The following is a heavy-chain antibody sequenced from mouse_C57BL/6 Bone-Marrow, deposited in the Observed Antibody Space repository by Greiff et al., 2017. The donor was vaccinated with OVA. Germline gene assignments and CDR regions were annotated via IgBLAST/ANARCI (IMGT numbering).Heavy chain of an antibody. CDR2: ISSGSSTI. V-gene: IGHV5-17*01. CDR3: ARLEDYYAMDY. J-gene: IGHJ4*01. Sequence: EVQLVESGGGLVKPGGSLKLSCAASGFTFSDYGMHWVRQAPEKGLEWVAYISSGSSTIYYADTVKGRFTISRDNAKNTLFLQMTSLRSEDTAMYYCARLEDYYAMDYCGQGTSVTVSS. CDR1: GFTFSDYG.